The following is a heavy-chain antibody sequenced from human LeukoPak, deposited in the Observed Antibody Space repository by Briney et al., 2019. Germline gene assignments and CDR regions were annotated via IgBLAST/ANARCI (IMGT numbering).Heavy chain of an antibody. CDR2: IYYSGST. J-gene: IGHJ4*02. V-gene: IGHV4-59*08. CDR1: GGSISSYY. D-gene: IGHD3-10*01. Sequence: SETLSLTCTVSGGSISSYYWSWIRQPPGKGLEWVGHIYYSGSTYYNPSLKSRVTISVDTSKNQFSLKLNSVTATDTAVYYCARHYGPWGQGTLVTVSS. CDR3: ARHYGP.